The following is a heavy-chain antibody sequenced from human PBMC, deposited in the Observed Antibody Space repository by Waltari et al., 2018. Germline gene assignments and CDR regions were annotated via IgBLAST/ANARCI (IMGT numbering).Heavy chain of an antibody. CDR3: ARDPGGRYYFDY. V-gene: IGHV3-53*01. D-gene: IGHD1-26*01. CDR2: IYSGGNT. CDR1: GFTVSSTY. J-gene: IGHJ4*02. Sequence: EVQLVESGGGLIQPGGSLRLSCAASGFTVSSTYMSWVRQAPGKGREWVSFIYSGGNTYDADAVKGRFTISRDNSKNTLYLQMNSLRADDTAVYYCARDPGGRYYFDYWGQGSLVTVSS.